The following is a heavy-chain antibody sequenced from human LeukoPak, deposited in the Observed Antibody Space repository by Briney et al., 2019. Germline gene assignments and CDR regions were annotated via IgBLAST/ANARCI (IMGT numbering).Heavy chain of an antibody. V-gene: IGHV4-38-2*02. Sequence: SETLSLTCTVSGYSISSGYYWGWIRQPPGKGLEWIGSIYHSGSTYYNPSLKSRVTISVDTSKNQFSLKLSSVTAADTAVYYCARVEAVASYFDYWGQGTLVTVSS. CDR3: ARVEAVASYFDY. J-gene: IGHJ4*02. D-gene: IGHD6-19*01. CDR1: GYSISSGYY. CDR2: IYHSGST.